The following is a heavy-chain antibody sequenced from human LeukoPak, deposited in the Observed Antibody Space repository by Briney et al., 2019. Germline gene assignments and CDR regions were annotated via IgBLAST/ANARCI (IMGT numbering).Heavy chain of an antibody. D-gene: IGHD2-2*01. CDR3: ARREFCSSTSCFIDY. J-gene: IGHJ4*02. CDR2: IYPGGSDT. Sequence: GESLKISCKGSGYSFTSYWIGWVRQMPGKGLEWMGIIYPGGSDTRYSPSFQGQVTISADKSISTAYLQWSSLKASDTAMYYCARREFCSSTSCFIDYWGQGTLVTVSS. CDR1: GYSFTSYW. V-gene: IGHV5-51*01.